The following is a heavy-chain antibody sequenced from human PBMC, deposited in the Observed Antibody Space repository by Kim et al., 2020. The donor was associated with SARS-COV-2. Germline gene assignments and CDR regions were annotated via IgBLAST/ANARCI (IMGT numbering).Heavy chain of an antibody. D-gene: IGHD6-13*01. J-gene: IGHJ5*02. CDR3: AKRIAAAGTWFDP. V-gene: IGHV4-39*01. Sequence: PALKRRATVTVDTSKSQFSLKRSSVTAADTAVYYCAKRIAAAGTWFDPWGQGTLVTVSS.